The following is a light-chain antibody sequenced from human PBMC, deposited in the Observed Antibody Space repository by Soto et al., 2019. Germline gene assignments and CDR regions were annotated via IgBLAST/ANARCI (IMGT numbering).Light chain of an antibody. CDR1: QSVGRN. V-gene: IGKV3-15*01. Sequence: QSPGTLSVSPGERVTLSCRPSQSVGRNLAWYQQKPGQAPRLLIYTTSTRAPGIPARFSGSGSATEFTLTISSLQSEDVAVYYCQQYNNWPDSFGGGTKVEIK. CDR3: QQYNNWPDS. J-gene: IGKJ4*01. CDR2: TTS.